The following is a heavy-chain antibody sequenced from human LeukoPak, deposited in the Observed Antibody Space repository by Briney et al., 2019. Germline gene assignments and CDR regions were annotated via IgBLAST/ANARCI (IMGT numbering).Heavy chain of an antibody. CDR3: ARENLDYYGSGSYPTYYFDY. V-gene: IGHV3-66*01. D-gene: IGHD3-10*01. CDR2: IYSGGST. CDR1: GFTVSSNY. J-gene: IGHJ4*02. Sequence: GGSLRLSCAASGFTVSSNYMSWVRQAPGKGLEWVSVIYSGGSTYYADSVKGRFTISRDNSKNTLYLQMNSPRAEDTAVYYCARENLDYYGSGSYPTYYFDYWGQGTLVTVSS.